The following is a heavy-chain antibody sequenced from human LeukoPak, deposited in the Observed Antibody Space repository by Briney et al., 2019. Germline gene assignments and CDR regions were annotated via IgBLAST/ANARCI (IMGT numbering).Heavy chain of an antibody. CDR1: GFTFSSYS. V-gene: IGHV3-74*01. CDR3: GSPRTFSGRNVLDM. CDR2: INSDGRTT. Sequence: GGSLRLSCAASGFTFSSYSMNWVRQAPGKGLEWVSRINSDGRTTGYADSVKGRFTISSDNAKNTLYLQMNSLRVEDTAVYYCGSPRTFSGRNVLDMWGQGTMVTVSS. D-gene: IGHD3-10*02. J-gene: IGHJ3*02.